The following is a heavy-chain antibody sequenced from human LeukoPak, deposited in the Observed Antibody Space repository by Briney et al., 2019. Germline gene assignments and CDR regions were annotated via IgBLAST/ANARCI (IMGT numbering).Heavy chain of an antibody. CDR1: GYTFTNYW. D-gene: IGHD1-14*01. J-gene: IGHJ4*02. CDR3: ARPHTIDRITKFYFDY. CDR2: INPGDSDT. Sequence: GESLKISCKASGYTFTNYWIGWVRQMPGKGLEWMGIINPGDSDTRYSPSFQGRITISADKSINTTYLQWSSLEASDTAMYYCARPHTIDRITKFYFDYWGQGTLVTVSS. V-gene: IGHV5-51*01.